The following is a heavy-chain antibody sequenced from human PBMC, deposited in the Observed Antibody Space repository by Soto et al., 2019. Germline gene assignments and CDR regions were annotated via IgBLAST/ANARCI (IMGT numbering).Heavy chain of an antibody. CDR2: IYWDDDK. Sequence: QITLKESGPTLVKPTQTLTLTCTFSGFSLSTSGVGVGWIRQPPGKALEWLALIYWDDDKRYSPSLKRTLTITKDASKSQVVLTMTNMDPVYTATVYCAHSHSSGWYSFPYFDDWGQGTVVTGSS. CDR1: GFSLSTSGVG. V-gene: IGHV2-5*02. D-gene: IGHD6-19*01. CDR3: AHSHSSGWYSFPYFDD. J-gene: IGHJ4*02.